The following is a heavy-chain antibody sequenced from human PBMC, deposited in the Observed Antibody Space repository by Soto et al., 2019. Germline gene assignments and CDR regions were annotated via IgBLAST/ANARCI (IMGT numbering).Heavy chain of an antibody. CDR1: GFTFSDYY. CDR3: ARPGDSGYDWLGQQLADSDY. Sequence: QVQLVESGGGLVKPGGSLRLSCAASGFTFSDYYMSWIRQAPGKGLEWVSYISSSGSTIYYADSVKGRFTISRDNAKNSLYLQMNSLRAEDTAVYYCARPGDSGYDWLGQQLADSDYWGQGTLVTVSS. D-gene: IGHD5-12*01. J-gene: IGHJ4*02. V-gene: IGHV3-11*01. CDR2: ISSSGSTI.